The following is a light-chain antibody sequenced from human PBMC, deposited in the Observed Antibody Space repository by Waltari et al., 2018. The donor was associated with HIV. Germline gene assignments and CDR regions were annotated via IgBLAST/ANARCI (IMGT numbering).Light chain of an antibody. Sequence: SYELTQPPSVSVSLGQMARITCSGEALPKKKYAYWYQRKPGQFPVVVIYKDCERPSGIPERVSGSSSGTIVTLTISGVQAEDEADYYCCTYAAKYVIFGGGTKLTVL. CDR2: KDC. CDR1: ALPKKKY. CDR3: CTYAAKYVI. V-gene: IGLV3-16*01. J-gene: IGLJ2*01.